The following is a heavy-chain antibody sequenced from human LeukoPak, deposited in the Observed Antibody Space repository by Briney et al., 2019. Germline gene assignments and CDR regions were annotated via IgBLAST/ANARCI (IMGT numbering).Heavy chain of an antibody. J-gene: IGHJ3*02. CDR3: ARGFWVTMIVVVDAFDI. CDR2: INPSGGST. D-gene: IGHD3-22*01. V-gene: IGHV1-46*01. Sequence: ASVKVSCKASGYTFTSYYMHWVRQAPGQGLEWMGIINPSGGSTSYAQKFQGRVTMTRDTSTSTVYMELSSLRSEDTAVYYCARGFWVTMIVVVDAFDIWGQGTMVTVSS. CDR1: GYTFTSYY.